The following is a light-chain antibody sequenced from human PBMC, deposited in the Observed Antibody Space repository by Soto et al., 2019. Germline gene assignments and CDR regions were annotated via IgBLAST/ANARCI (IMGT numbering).Light chain of an antibody. CDR1: QSINSN. CDR2: GAS. V-gene: IGKV3-15*01. J-gene: IGKJ5*01. CDR3: QQYSDWPST. Sequence: EVLMTQSPATLSVSPGDRATLSCRASQSINSNLAWYQQQPGQAPRLLIYGASTRATAVPDRFSGSRSGTDFTRTITSLQSDDFAFYFCQQYSDWPSTFGQGTRRDMK.